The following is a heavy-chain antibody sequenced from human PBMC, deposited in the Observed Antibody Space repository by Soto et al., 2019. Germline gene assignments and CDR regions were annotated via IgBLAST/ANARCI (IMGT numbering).Heavy chain of an antibody. J-gene: IGHJ6*02. D-gene: IGHD1-26*01. V-gene: IGHV1-69*12. CDR1: GGTFSNSA. CDR3: ARDKDLLQVGGNYYYIWTS. Sequence: QVQLEQSGAEVKKPGSSVKVSCKASGGTFSNSAISWVRQAPGQGLEWMGGIMPIFRTPDYAQKFQGRVTMTADESTTTDPMELSGLRSHDTAAYYCARDKDLLQVGGNYYYIWTSAATGPRSPSP. CDR2: IMPIFRTP.